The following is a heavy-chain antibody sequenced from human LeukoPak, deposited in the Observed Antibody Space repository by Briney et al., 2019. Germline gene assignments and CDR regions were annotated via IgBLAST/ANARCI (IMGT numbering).Heavy chain of an antibody. V-gene: IGHV3-53*05. Sequence: GGSLRLSCAASGFTVSSNYMSWVRQAPGKGLEWVSVIYSGGSTYCADSVKGRFTISRDNSKNTLYLQMNSLRPEDTAIYYCTKGGGISANPLDPWGQGTLVIVSS. CDR2: IYSGGST. J-gene: IGHJ5*02. CDR3: TKGGGISANPLDP. D-gene: IGHD4-23*01. CDR1: GFTVSSNY.